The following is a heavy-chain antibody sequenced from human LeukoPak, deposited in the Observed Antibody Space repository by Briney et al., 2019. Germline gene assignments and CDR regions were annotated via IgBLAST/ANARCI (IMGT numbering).Heavy chain of an antibody. CDR3: AKDQYEMITPVEDY. V-gene: IGHV3-23*01. CDR2: ISGSGGST. J-gene: IGHJ4*02. D-gene: IGHD4-23*01. CDR1: GLTFSSYA. Sequence: GGSLRLSCAASGLTFSSYAMSWVRQAPGKGLEWVSAISGSGGSTYYADSVKGRFTISRDNSKNTLYLQMNSLRAEDTAVYYCAKDQYEMITPVEDYWGQGTLVTVSS.